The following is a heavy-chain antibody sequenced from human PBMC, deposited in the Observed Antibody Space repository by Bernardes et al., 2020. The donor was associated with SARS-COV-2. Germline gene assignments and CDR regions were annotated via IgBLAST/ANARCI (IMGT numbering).Heavy chain of an antibody. CDR1: GFTFSHYA. CDR2: IGGGGST. Sequence: GRSLRLSCAASGFTFSHYAMGWVRQAPGKRLEWVSTIGGGGSTYYAESVKGRFTISRDNSKNTLFVQMNSLRVEDAAIYYCVKLTGYYGAFDIWGQGTLVSVSS. J-gene: IGHJ3*02. V-gene: IGHV3-23*01. CDR3: VKLTGYYGAFDI. D-gene: IGHD3-9*01.